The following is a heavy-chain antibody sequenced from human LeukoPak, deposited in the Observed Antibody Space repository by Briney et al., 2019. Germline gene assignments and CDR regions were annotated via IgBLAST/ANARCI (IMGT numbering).Heavy chain of an antibody. V-gene: IGHV1-18*01. CDR2: ISAYNGDT. Sequence: EASVKVSCKASGYTFTNYGISWVRQAPGQGLEWMGWISAYNGDTKYAQKLQGRVTMTTDTSTSTAYMELRSLRFDDTAVYYCARDGYTFGGVKTRFDFWGQGTLVTVSS. CDR3: ARDGYTFGGVKTRFDF. J-gene: IGHJ4*02. D-gene: IGHD3-16*01. CDR1: GYTFTNYG.